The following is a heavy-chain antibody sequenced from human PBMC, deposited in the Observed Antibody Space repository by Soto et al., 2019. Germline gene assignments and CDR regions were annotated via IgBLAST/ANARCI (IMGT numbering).Heavy chain of an antibody. CDR1: GYTFTSYA. CDR2: INAGNGNT. J-gene: IGHJ5*02. CDR3: ARYPLLITIFRVAPP. D-gene: IGHD3-3*01. V-gene: IGHV1-3*01. Sequence: GASVKVSCKASGYTFTSYAMHWVRQAPGQRLEWMGWINAGNGNTKYSQKFQGRVTITRDTSASTAYMELSSLRSEDTAVYYCARYPLLITIFRVAPPWGQGTLVTVS.